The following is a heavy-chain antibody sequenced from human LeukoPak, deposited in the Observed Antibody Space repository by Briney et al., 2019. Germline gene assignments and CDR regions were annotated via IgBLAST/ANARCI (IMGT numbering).Heavy chain of an antibody. CDR2: ISSSSSTI. J-gene: IGHJ4*02. D-gene: IGHD2-2*01. CDR1: GFTFSSYS. Sequence: GGSLRLSCAASGFTFSSYSMNWVRQAPGKGLEWVSYISSSSSTIYYADSVKGRFTISRDNAKNSLYLQMNSLRAEDTAVYYCAREGGYCSSTSCYPFFDYWGQGTLVTVSS. CDR3: AREGGYCSSTSCYPFFDY. V-gene: IGHV3-48*01.